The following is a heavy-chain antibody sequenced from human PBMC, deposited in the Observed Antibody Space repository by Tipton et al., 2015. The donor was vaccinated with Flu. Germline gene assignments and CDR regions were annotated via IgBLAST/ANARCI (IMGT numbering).Heavy chain of an antibody. CDR2: ISSSGSTI. CDR1: GLTFSDYY. V-gene: IGHV3-11*01. D-gene: IGHD5/OR15-5a*01. CDR3: ARYLLSVQGAFDS. J-gene: IGHJ3*02. Sequence: SLRLSCAASGLTFSDYYMSWIRQAPGKGLEWVSDISSSGSTIYYAYAVKCRFITSRDNSKSSLYLQMNTLRAEETAVYSFARYLLSVQGAFDSWSHVSMLTVSS.